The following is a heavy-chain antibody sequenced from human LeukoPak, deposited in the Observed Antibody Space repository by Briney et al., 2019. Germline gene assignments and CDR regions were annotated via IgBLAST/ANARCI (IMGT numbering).Heavy chain of an antibody. V-gene: IGHV1-2*02. D-gene: IGHD1-7*01. CDR1: GYTFTGYY. J-gene: IGHJ5*02. CDR3: ATENWNYVGNWFDP. CDR2: INPNSGGT. Sequence: ASVKVSCKASGYTFTGYYMHWVRQAPGQGLEWMGWINPNSGGTNYAQKFQGRVTMTRDTSISTAYMELSRLRSDDTAVYYCATENWNYVGNWFDPWGQGTLVTVSS.